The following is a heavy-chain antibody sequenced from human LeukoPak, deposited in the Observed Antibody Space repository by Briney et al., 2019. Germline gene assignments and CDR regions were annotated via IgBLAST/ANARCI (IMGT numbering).Heavy chain of an antibody. V-gene: IGHV3-33*01. Sequence: PGGSLRLSCAASGFTFSSYVMHWVRQAPGRGLEWVALIYHDGSNSYYADSVKGRLAISRDNSKNTLYLQMNSLRAEDTAVYYCASNMVRGTHYFDYWGQGTLVTVSS. CDR1: GFTFSSYV. CDR2: IYHDGSNS. J-gene: IGHJ4*02. CDR3: ASNMVRGTHYFDY. D-gene: IGHD3-10*01.